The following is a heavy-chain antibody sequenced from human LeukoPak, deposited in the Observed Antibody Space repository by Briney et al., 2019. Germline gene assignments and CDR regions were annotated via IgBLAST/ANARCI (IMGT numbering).Heavy chain of an antibody. V-gene: IGHV1-46*01. Sequence: ASVKVSCKASGYTFTSYYMHWVRQAPGQGLEWMGIINPSGGSTSYAQKFQGRVTMTRDTSTSTVYMELSSLRSEDTAVYYCAREHYGDYRREVIGFDPWGQGTLVTVSS. CDR3: AREHYGDYRREVIGFDP. J-gene: IGHJ5*02. CDR1: GYTFTSYY. D-gene: IGHD4-17*01. CDR2: INPSGGST.